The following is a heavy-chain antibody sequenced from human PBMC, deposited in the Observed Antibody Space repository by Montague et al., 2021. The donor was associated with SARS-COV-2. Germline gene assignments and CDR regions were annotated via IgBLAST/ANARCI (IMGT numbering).Heavy chain of an antibody. D-gene: IGHD3-9*01. CDR3: ARGVYNRVIFVFSPGYYFDS. Sequence: SETLSLTCAVYTEAFNGYDWTWIRQPPGKGLEWIGEVSHPGSAKYNPSLKSRVTISVDTYRKQVSLRLTSVTAADTATYYCARGVYNRVIFVFSPGYYFDSWGQGNMVAVSA. V-gene: IGHV4-34*01. CDR1: TEAFNGYD. J-gene: IGHJ4*02. CDR2: VSHPGSA.